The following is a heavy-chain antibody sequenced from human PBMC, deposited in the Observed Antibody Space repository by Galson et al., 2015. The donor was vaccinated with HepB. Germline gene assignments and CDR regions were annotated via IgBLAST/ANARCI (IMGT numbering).Heavy chain of an antibody. Sequence: SLRLSCAASGFSFSACAVHWVRQAPGKGLEWVGRMKSKADNYATAHAASLNGRFTVSRDDSKNTAYLEMNSLKAEDTAVYYCIGIPSVLYFGWGQGTLVTVSS. CDR1: GFSFSACA. D-gene: IGHD3-10*01. V-gene: IGHV3-73*01. CDR3: IGIPSVLYFG. J-gene: IGHJ4*02. CDR2: MKSKADNYAT.